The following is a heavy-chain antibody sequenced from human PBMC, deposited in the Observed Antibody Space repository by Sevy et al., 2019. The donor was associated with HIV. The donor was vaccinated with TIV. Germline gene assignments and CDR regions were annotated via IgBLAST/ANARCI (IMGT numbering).Heavy chain of an antibody. J-gene: IGHJ6*02. D-gene: IGHD2-15*01. V-gene: IGHV1-24*01. CDR2: LDPKDGET. Sequence: ASVKVSCKVSGYRLIEVSMHWGRQAPGKGLEWMGHLDPKDGETIYAQNFQGRVTMTEDTSTDTAYMGVNSLRSGDTAVHYWTADHGDVYCSGNGCQRYYYYVLDVWGQGTTVTVSS. CDR3: TADHGDVYCSGNGCQRYYYYVLDV. CDR1: GYRLIEVS.